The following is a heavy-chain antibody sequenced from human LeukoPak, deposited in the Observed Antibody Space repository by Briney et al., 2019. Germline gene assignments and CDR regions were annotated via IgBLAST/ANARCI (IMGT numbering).Heavy chain of an antibody. D-gene: IGHD3-10*01. CDR3: AASYYYGSGNWFDP. Sequence: SETLSLTCTVSGGSISSSSYYWGWIRQPPGKGLEWIGSIYYSGSTYYNPSLKSRVTISVDTSKNQFSLKLSSVTAADTAVYYCAASYYYGSGNWFDPWGQGTLVTVSS. CDR2: IYYSGST. V-gene: IGHV4-39*07. J-gene: IGHJ5*02. CDR1: GGSISSSSYY.